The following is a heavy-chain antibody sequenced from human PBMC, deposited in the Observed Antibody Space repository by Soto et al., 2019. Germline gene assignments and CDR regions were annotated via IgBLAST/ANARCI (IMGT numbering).Heavy chain of an antibody. CDR1: GYTFTSYG. CDR3: ARDPQIFDY. CDR2: ISAYNGNT. V-gene: IGHV1-18*03. Sequence: QVQLVQSGAEVKKPGASVKVSCKASGYTFTSYGISWVRQAPGQGLEWMGWISAYNGNTKYAQKFQGRVTVTTATSTRQAYMELRSLRSDDMAVYYCARDPQIFDYCGQGALGTDSS. J-gene: IGHJ4*02.